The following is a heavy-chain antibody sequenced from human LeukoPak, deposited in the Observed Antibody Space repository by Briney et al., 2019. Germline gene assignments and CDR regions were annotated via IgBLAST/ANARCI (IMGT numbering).Heavy chain of an antibody. V-gene: IGHV4-34*01. CDR1: GGSFSGYY. CDR2: INHSGST. J-gene: IGHJ6*03. Sequence: SETLSLTCAVYGGSFSGYYWSWIRQPPGKGLEWIGEINHSGSTNYNPSLKSRVTISVDTSKNQFSLKLSSVTAADTAVYYCARGRHYYYYYMDVWGKGTTVTVSS. CDR3: ARGRHYYYYYMDV.